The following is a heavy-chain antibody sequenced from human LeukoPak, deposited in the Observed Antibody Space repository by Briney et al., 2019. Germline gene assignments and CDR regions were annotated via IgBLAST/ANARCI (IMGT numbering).Heavy chain of an antibody. D-gene: IGHD3-10*01. J-gene: IGHJ6*02. V-gene: IGHV1-18*01. CDR3: AREFDMVRGVIPVYYGMDV. Sequence: ASMKVSCKASGYTFTSYGISWARQAPGQGLEWMGWISAYNGNTNYAQKLQGRVTMTTDTSTSTAYMELRSLRSDDTAVYYCAREFDMVRGVIPVYYGMDVWGQGTTVTVSS. CDR2: ISAYNGNT. CDR1: GYTFTSYG.